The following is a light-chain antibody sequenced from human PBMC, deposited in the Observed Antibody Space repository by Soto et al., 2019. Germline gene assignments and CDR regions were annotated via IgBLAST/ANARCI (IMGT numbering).Light chain of an antibody. Sequence: QLVLTQPPSVSGAPGQRVTISCTGSSSNIGAGYDVHWYQQLPGTAPKLLIYGNSNRPSGVPDRFSGSKSGTSASLAISGLQAEDEADYYCQSYDSSLNGVIVGGGTKVTVL. CDR2: GNS. V-gene: IGLV1-40*01. CDR1: SSNIGAGYD. CDR3: QSYDSSLNGVI. J-gene: IGLJ2*01.